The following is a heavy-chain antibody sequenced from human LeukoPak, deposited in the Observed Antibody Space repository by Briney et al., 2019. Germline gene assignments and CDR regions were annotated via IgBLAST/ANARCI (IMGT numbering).Heavy chain of an antibody. CDR1: GFNFSSYE. D-gene: IGHD5-18*01. Sequence: GGSLRLSCAASGFNFSSYEMNWVRQAPGKGLEWVSGITPTGSTTYYADSVKGRFAISRDNSKNTVYLQLNSLRAEDTAVYYCAKDLGWIQFGYWGQGTLVTVSS. V-gene: IGHV3-23*01. CDR3: AKDLGWIQFGY. J-gene: IGHJ4*02. CDR2: ITPTGSTT.